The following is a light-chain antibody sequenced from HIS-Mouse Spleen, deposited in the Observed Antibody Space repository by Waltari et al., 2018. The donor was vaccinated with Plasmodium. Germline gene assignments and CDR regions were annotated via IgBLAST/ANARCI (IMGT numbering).Light chain of an antibody. Sequence: EIVMTQSPATLSVSPGERATLSCRASQSVRSNLAWYQPKPGQAPRLRSYGASNRATGIPARFSGSGSGTEFTLTISSLQSEDFAVYYCQQYNNWSFTFGPGTKVDIK. CDR2: GAS. CDR3: QQYNNWSFT. J-gene: IGKJ3*01. CDR1: QSVRSN. V-gene: IGKV3-15*01.